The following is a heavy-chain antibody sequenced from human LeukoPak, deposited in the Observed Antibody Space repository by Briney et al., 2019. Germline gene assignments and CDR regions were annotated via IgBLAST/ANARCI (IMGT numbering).Heavy chain of an antibody. CDR2: VSYSGST. Sequence: PSETLSLTCTVSSGSISPYYWSWIRQPPGRDLEWIGYVSYSGSTNYNPSLKSRVTISLETSKNQFSLKLSSVTAADTAVYYCVRGLTGVVGAADVWGKGTTVTVSS. CDR1: SGSISPYY. D-gene: IGHD2-15*01. CDR3: VRGLTGVVGAADV. J-gene: IGHJ6*04. V-gene: IGHV4-59*01.